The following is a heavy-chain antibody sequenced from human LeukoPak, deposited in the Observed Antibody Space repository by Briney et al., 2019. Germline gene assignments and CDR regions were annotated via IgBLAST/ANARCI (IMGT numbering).Heavy chain of an antibody. CDR3: ARDEYFDYYFDY. V-gene: IGHV3-53*01. J-gene: IGHJ4*02. D-gene: IGHD3-9*01. CDR2: IYSGGST. Sequence: GGSLRLSCAASGFTVSSNYMSWVRQAPGKGLEWVSVIYSGGSTYYADSVKGRFTITRDNSKNTLYLQMNSLRAEDTAVYYCARDEYFDYYFDYWGQGTLVTVSS. CDR1: GFTVSSNY.